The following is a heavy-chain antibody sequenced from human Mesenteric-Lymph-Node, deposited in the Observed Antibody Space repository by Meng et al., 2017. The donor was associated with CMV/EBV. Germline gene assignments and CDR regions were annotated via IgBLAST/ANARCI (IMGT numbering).Heavy chain of an antibody. Sequence: GGSFSSGSYYWSWIRQPPGKGLEWIGYIYYSGSTNYNPSLKSRVTISVDTSKNQFSLKLSSVTAADTAVYYCARDSRYYGSGSAVDYWGQGTLVTVSS. V-gene: IGHV4-61*01. CDR1: GGSFSSGSYY. CDR3: ARDSRYYGSGSAVDY. D-gene: IGHD3-10*01. CDR2: IYYSGST. J-gene: IGHJ4*02.